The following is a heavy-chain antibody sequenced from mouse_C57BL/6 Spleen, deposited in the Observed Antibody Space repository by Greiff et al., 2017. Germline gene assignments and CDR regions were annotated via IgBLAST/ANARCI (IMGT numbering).Heavy chain of an antibody. CDR1: GYTFTSYW. CDR2: IYPGSGST. Sequence: QVQLEQPGAELVKPGASVKMSCKASGYTFTSYWITWVQQRPGQGLEWIGDIYPGSGSTNYTEKLKSQATLTVDTSCSTAYMQLSILTSECAAIYYYARSTRADYWGQGTTLTVSS. V-gene: IGHV1-55*01. D-gene: IGHD3-3*01. J-gene: IGHJ2*01. CDR3: ARSTRADY.